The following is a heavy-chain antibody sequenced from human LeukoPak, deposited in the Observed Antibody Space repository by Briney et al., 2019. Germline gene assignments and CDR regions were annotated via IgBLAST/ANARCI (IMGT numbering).Heavy chain of an antibody. D-gene: IGHD4-17*01. CDR2: ISGSGGST. CDR3: ARGYGDYGKYYFDS. J-gene: IGHJ4*02. Sequence: PGGSLRLSCAASGFTFSSYAMSWVRQAPGKGLEWVSAISGSGGSTYYADSVKGRFTISRDNAKNSLYLQMNSLRAEDTAVYYCARGYGDYGKYYFDSWGQGTLVTVSS. CDR1: GFTFSSYA. V-gene: IGHV3-23*01.